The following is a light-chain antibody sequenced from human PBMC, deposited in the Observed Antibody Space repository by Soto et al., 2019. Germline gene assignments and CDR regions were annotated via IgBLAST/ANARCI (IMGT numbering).Light chain of an antibody. J-gene: IGLJ1*01. V-gene: IGLV1-40*01. CDR1: SSNIGSTYD. CDR3: LSYDDSLSVHYV. CDR2: GNT. Sequence: QSVLTQPPSVSGVPGQRVTISCTGSSSNIGSTYDVQWYQQLPGTAPKLLIHGNTNRPSGVPDRFSGSKSGTSASLAITGLQADDEADYYCLSYDDSLSVHYVFGTGTKLTVL.